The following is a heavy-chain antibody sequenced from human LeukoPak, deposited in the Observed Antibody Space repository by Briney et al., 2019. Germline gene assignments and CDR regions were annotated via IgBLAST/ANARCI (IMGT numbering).Heavy chain of an antibody. CDR1: GGSVSSGSYY. CDR2: IYYSGST. V-gene: IGHV4-61*01. J-gene: IGHJ4*02. D-gene: IGHD5-18*01. CDR3: ARDGVGSYGFDY. Sequence: PSETLSLTCTVSGGSVSSGSYYWSWIRQPPGKGLEWIGYIYYSGSTYYNPSLKSRVTISVDRSKNQFSLKLSSVTAADTAVYYCARDGVGSYGFDYWGQGTLVTVSS.